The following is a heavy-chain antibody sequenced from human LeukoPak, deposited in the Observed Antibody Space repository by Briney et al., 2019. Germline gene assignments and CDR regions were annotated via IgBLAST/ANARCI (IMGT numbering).Heavy chain of an antibody. CDR3: ARQSIAAAGVPFDY. D-gene: IGHD6-13*01. CDR1: GGSISSSSYY. V-gene: IGHV4-39*01. Sequence: SETLSLTCTVSGGSISSSSYYWGWIRQPPGKGLEWIGSIYYSGSTYYNPSLKSRVTISVDTSKNQFSLKLGSVTAADTAVYYCARQSIAAAGVPFDYWGQGTLVTVSS. J-gene: IGHJ4*02. CDR2: IYYSGST.